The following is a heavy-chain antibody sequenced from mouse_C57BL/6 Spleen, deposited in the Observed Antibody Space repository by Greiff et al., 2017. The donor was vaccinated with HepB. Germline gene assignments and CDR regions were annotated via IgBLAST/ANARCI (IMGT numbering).Heavy chain of an antibody. J-gene: IGHJ3*01. CDR2: IRNKANGYTS. Sequence: EVMLVESGGGLVQPGGSLSLSCAASGFTFTDYYMSWVRQPPGKALEWLGFIRNKANGYTSEYSASVKGRFTISRDNSQSILYLQMNALRAEDSATYYCARYTSGFAYWGQGTLVTVSA. CDR3: ARYTSGFAY. V-gene: IGHV7-3*01. CDR1: GFTFTDYY.